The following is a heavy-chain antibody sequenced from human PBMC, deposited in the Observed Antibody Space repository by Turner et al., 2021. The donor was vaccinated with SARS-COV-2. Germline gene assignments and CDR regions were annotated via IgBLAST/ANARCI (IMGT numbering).Heavy chain of an antibody. D-gene: IGHD3-22*01. CDR2: IYNGGHT. CDR1: GGPLTSSGYY. J-gene: IGHJ3*01. Sequence: LHLQESGPGLVKPSEPLSLTCAVPGGPLTSSGYYWGWIRQPPGKGLESIGTIYNGGHTYFNPSLKSRVTISLDPSKNQLSLILTSLTAADTAVYYCVILGVPMIVVVPEAFDVWGQGTMVTVSS. CDR3: VILGVPMIVVVPEAFDV. V-gene: IGHV4-39*01.